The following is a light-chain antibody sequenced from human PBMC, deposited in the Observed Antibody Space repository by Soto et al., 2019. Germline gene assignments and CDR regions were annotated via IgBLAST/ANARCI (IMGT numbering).Light chain of an antibody. V-gene: IGLV2-14*01. J-gene: IGLJ3*02. CDR3: SSYTSSSTLV. CDR2: EVS. Sequence: QSALTQPASVSGSPGQSITISCTATSSDVGGYNYVSWYQQHPGKAPKLMIYEVSNRPSGVSNRFSGSKSGNTASLTISGLQAEDESDYSCSSYTSSSTLVFGGGTKVTVL. CDR1: SSDVGGYNY.